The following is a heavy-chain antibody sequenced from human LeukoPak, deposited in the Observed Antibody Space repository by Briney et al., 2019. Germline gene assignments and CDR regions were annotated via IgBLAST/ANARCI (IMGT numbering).Heavy chain of an antibody. CDR2: ISGSGGST. Sequence: GGSLRLSCAASGFTFSSYAMSWVRQAPGKGLEWVSAISGSGGSTYYADSVKGRFTISRDNAKNTLYLQMNSLRAEDTAVYYCARERFLEQLDTNWFDPWGQGTLVTVSS. CDR1: GFTFSSYA. CDR3: ARERFLEQLDTNWFDP. D-gene: IGHD6-13*01. V-gene: IGHV3-23*01. J-gene: IGHJ5*02.